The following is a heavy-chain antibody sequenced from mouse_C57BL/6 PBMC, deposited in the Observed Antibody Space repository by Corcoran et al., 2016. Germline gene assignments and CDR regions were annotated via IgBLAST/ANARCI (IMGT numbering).Heavy chain of an antibody. Sequence: EVQLQQSGPELVKPGASVKISCKASGYTFTDYYMNWVKQSHGKSLEWIGDINPNNGGTSYNQKFKGKATLTVDKSSSTAYMELRSLTSEDSAVYYCARSDYWGYWGQGTTLTFSS. CDR3: ARSDYWGY. D-gene: IGHD1-1*01. CDR1: GYTFTDYY. J-gene: IGHJ2*01. V-gene: IGHV1-26*01. CDR2: INPNNGGT.